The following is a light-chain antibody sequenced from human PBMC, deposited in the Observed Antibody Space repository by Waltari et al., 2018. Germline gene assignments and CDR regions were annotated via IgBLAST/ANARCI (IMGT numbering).Light chain of an antibody. V-gene: IGLV1-47*01. CDR2: RNN. CDR3: AAWDDSLSGRV. Sequence: QSVLTQPPSASGTPGQRVTISCSGSSSNIGSNYVYWYQQVPGTAPKLLIYRNNKRPSGVPDRFSGSKSGTSASLAITGLRSDDEGDYYCAAWDDSLSGRVFGGGTKLTVL. J-gene: IGLJ3*02. CDR1: SSNIGSNY.